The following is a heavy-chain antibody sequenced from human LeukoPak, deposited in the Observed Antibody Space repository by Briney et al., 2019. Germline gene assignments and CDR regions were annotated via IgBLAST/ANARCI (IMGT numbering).Heavy chain of an antibody. CDR3: ARGRRITMVRGVIAYYFDY. V-gene: IGHV1-69*13. CDR2: IIPIFGTA. CDR1: GGTFSSYA. Sequence: GASVKVSCKASGGTFSSYAISWVRQAPGQGLEWMGGIIPIFGTANYAQKFQGRVTITADESTSTAYMELSSLGSEDTAVYYCARGRRITMVRGVIAYYFDYWGQGTLVTVSS. D-gene: IGHD3-10*01. J-gene: IGHJ4*02.